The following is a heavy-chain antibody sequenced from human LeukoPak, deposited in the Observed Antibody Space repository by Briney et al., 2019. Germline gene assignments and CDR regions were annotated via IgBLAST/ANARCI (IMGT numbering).Heavy chain of an antibody. CDR2: FDPEDGET. Sequence: GASVKVSCKVSGYTLTELSMHWVRQAPGKGLEWMGGFDPEDGETIYAQKFQGRVTMTEETSTDTAYMELSSLRSEDTAVYYCATDTFGIFDYWGQGTLATVSS. J-gene: IGHJ4*02. CDR1: GYTLTELS. CDR3: ATDTFGIFDY. D-gene: IGHD3-10*01. V-gene: IGHV1-24*01.